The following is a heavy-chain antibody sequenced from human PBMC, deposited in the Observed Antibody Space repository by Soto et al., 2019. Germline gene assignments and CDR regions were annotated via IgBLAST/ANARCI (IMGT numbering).Heavy chain of an antibody. CDR1: GGSISSGGYY. D-gene: IGHD3-22*01. CDR2: IYYSGST. Sequence: SETLSLTCTVSGGSISSGGYYWSWIRQHPGKGLEWIGYIYYSGSTYYNPSLKSRVTISVDTSKNQFSLKLSSVTAADTAVYYCERAQITMIVVVIFDYWGQGTLVTVSS. J-gene: IGHJ4*02. CDR3: ERAQITMIVVVIFDY. V-gene: IGHV4-31*03.